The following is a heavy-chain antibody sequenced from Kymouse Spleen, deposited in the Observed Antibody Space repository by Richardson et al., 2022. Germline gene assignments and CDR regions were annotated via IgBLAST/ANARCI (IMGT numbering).Heavy chain of an antibody. V-gene: IGHV3-23*04. CDR2: ISGSGGST. Sequence: EVQLVESGGGLVQPGGSLRLSCAASGFTFSSYAMSWVRQAPGKGLEWVSAISGSGGSTYYADSVKGRFTISRDNSKNTLYLQMNSLRAEDTAVYYCASHFWSGPYYYYYGMDVWGQGTTVTVSS. J-gene: IGHJ6*02. CDR3: ASHFWSGPYYYYYGMDV. D-gene: IGHD3-3*01. CDR1: GFTFSSYA.